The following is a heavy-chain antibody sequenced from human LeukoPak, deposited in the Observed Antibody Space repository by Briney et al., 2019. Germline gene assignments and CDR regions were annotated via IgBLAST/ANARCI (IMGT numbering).Heavy chain of an antibody. CDR3: AKDSDPDIAVAGIAYQH. D-gene: IGHD6-19*01. V-gene: IGHV3-23*01. J-gene: IGHJ1*01. CDR2: GSGGST. Sequence: GSGGSTYYADSVKGRFTISRDNSKNTLYLQMNSLRAEDTAVYYCAKDSDPDIAVAGIAYQHWGQGTLVTVSS.